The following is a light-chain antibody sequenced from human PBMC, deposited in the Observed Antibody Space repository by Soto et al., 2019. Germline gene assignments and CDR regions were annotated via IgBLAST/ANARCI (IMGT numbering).Light chain of an antibody. CDR2: EVS. J-gene: IGLJ1*01. V-gene: IGLV2-14*01. CDR1: SSDVGAYNY. Sequence: QSALTQPASVSGSPGQSITISCTGTSSDVGAYNYVSWYLQYPGKAPKLMISEVSNRPSGVSNRFSGSKSGNTASLTISGLQAEDEAYYYCSSYTSSSTYVFGTGTKLTVL. CDR3: SSYTSSSTYV.